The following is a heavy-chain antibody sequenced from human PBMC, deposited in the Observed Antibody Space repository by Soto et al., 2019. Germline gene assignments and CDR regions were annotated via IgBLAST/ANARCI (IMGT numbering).Heavy chain of an antibody. Sequence: GGSLRLSCASSGFTFSSYGMHWVRQATGKGLEWVAVIWYDGSNKYYADSVKGRFTISRDNSKNTLYLQMNSLRAEDTAVYYCARHRIDWLLSLDFDCWGQGTLVTVSS. CDR1: GFTFSSYG. CDR2: IWYDGSNK. V-gene: IGHV3-33*01. J-gene: IGHJ4*02. CDR3: ARHRIDWLLSLDFDC. D-gene: IGHD3-9*01.